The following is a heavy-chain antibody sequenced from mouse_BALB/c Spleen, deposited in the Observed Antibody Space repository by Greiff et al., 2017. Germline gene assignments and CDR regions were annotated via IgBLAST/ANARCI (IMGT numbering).Heavy chain of an antibody. CDR2: IYPGDGDT. CDR1: GYAFSSYW. J-gene: IGHJ4*01. V-gene: IGHV1-80*01. Sequence: VQLVESGAELVRPGSSVKISCKASGYAFSSYWMNWVKQRPGQGLEWIGQIYPGDGDTNYNGKFKGKATLTADKSSSTAYMQLSSLTSEDSAVYFCARGGYYGHYAMDYWGQGTSVTVSS. CDR3: ARGGYYGHYAMDY. D-gene: IGHD1-1*01.